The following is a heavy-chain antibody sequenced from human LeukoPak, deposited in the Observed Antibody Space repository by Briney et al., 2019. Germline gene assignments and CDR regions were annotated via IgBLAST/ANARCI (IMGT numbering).Heavy chain of an antibody. J-gene: IGHJ6*03. Sequence: SETLSLTCTVSGGSINNYYWSWIRQPAGKGLEWVGGIYSTGSTTYNPSLKSRVTMSVDTSKNQFSLKLSSVTAADTAVYYCARANNYRNDYYYYYYMDVWGKGTTVTVSS. CDR3: ARANNYRNDYYYYYYMDV. V-gene: IGHV4-4*07. CDR2: IYSTGST. CDR1: GGSINNYY. D-gene: IGHD5-24*01.